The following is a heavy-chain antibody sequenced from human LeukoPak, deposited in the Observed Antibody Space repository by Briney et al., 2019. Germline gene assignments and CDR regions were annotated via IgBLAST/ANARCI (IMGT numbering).Heavy chain of an antibody. Sequence: GGSLRLSCAASGFTFDDYAMHWVRQAPGEGLEWVSSITWNSGSIDYADSVKGRFTISRDNAKNSLYLQMNSLRAEDMALYYCAKGTVSSGYYWVFEYWGQGTLVTVSS. CDR1: GFTFDDYA. CDR2: ITWNSGSI. D-gene: IGHD3-22*01. CDR3: AKGTVSSGYYWVFEY. V-gene: IGHV3-9*03. J-gene: IGHJ4*02.